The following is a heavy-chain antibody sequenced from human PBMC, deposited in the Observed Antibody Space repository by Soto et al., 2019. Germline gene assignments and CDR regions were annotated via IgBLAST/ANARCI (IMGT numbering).Heavy chain of an antibody. CDR2: INPNSGGT. Sequence: AASVKVSCKASGYTFTGYYMHWVRQAPGQGLEWMGWINPNSGGTNYAQKFQGWVTMTRDTSISTAYMELSRLRSDDTAVYYCARGRFMNDDFWSGYLTSFNWFDPWGQGTLVTVSS. D-gene: IGHD3-3*01. V-gene: IGHV1-2*04. J-gene: IGHJ5*02. CDR1: GYTFTGYY. CDR3: ARGRFMNDDFWSGYLTSFNWFDP.